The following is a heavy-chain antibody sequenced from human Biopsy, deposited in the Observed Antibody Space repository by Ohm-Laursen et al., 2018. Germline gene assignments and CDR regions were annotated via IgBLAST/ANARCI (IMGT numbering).Heavy chain of an antibody. J-gene: IGHJ6*02. D-gene: IGHD3-10*01. V-gene: IGHV1-69*04. CDR3: ARGGSGSGYYGMDV. CDR2: IIPIVGIT. Sequence: SVKVSCKASGDTFSRSAFFWVRQAPGQGLVYLGRIIPIVGITNHAQTSQGRITLTADKSTFMVYMELSRLRSDDTAIYYCARGGSGSGYYGMDVWGQGATVSVSS. CDR1: GDTFSRSA.